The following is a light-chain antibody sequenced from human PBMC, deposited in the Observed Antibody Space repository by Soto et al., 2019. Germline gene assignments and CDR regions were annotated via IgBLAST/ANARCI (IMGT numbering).Light chain of an antibody. Sequence: DIQMPQYPSSLSASVGDRVTITCRASHDISNYLAWYQQKPGEIPKLLIYDALILQSGVPSRFSGSRSGTDFTLTISSLQPEDVATYYCQKYNSAPCTFGQGTKVDI. J-gene: IGKJ1*01. CDR1: HDISNY. CDR3: QKYNSAPCT. CDR2: DAL. V-gene: IGKV1-27*01.